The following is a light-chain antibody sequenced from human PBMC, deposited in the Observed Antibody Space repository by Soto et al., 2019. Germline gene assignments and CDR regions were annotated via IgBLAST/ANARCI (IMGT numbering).Light chain of an antibody. CDR1: QSVSSS. CDR3: QQSNFWPRT. V-gene: IGKV3-11*01. Sequence: EIVLTQSPATLSLSPGERATLSCRASQSVSSSLAWYQQKPGQAPRLLVYDASDRATGIPARFSGSGSGTDFTLTISSLEPEDFAVYYCQQSNFWPRTFGQGTKLEFK. J-gene: IGKJ2*01. CDR2: DAS.